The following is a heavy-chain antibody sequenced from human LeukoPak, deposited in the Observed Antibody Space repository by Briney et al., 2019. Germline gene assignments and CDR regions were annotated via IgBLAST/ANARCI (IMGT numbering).Heavy chain of an antibody. V-gene: IGHV4-34*01. CDR3: ARGYCSSTSCYRDYYYYYGMDV. D-gene: IGHD2-2*02. J-gene: IGHJ6*04. CDR1: GGSFSGYY. Sequence: SETLSLTCAVYGGSFSGYYWSWIRQPPGKGLEWIGEINHSGSTNYNPSLKSRVTISVDTSKNQFSLKLSSVPAADTAVYYCARGYCSSTSCYRDYYYYYGMDVWGKGTTVTVSS. CDR2: INHSGST.